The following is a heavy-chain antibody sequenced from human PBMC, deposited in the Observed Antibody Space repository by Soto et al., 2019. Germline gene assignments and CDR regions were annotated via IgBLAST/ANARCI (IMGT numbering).Heavy chain of an antibody. Sequence: PGGSLRLSCAASGFTFSSYSMNWVRQAPGKGLEWVSYISSSSSTIYYADSVKGRFTISRDNAKNSLYLQVNSLRDEDTAVYYCARDGSGSYYKLYYYDYWGQGTLVTVSS. CDR1: GFTFSSYS. V-gene: IGHV3-48*02. CDR3: ARDGSGSYYKLYYYDY. D-gene: IGHD3-10*01. J-gene: IGHJ4*02. CDR2: ISSSSSTI.